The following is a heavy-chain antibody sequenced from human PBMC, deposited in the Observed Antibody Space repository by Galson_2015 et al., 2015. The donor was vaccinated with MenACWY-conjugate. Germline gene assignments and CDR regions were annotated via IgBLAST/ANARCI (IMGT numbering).Heavy chain of an antibody. V-gene: IGHV3-7*03. D-gene: IGHD5-24*01. CDR2: IEQDGSEK. CDR3: AREGRWLQSEISY. CDR1: GFTFSSYW. J-gene: IGHJ4*02. Sequence: SLRLSCAASGFTFSSYWMSWVRQAPGKGLEWVANIEQDGSEKYYVDSVKGRFTISRDNAKNSLYLQMNSLRAEDTAVYYCAREGRWLQSEISYWGQGTLVTVSS.